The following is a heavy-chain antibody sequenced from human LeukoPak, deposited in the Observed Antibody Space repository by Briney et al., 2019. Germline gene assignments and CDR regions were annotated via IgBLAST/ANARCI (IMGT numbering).Heavy chain of an antibody. CDR2: ITSSSSII. J-gene: IGHJ2*01. Sequence: LAGGSLRLSCAASGFTFSSYSMNWVRQAPGKGLEWVSYITSSSSIIYNADSVKGRFTISRDNAKNSLYLQMNSLRDEDTAVYYCARDAGYSSGWSHWYFDLWGRDTLVTVSS. V-gene: IGHV3-48*02. CDR3: ARDAGYSSGWSHWYFDL. D-gene: IGHD6-19*01. CDR1: GFTFSSYS.